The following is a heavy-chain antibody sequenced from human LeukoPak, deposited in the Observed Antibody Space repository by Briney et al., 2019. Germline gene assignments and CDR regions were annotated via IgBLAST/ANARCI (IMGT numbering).Heavy chain of an antibody. V-gene: IGHV4-34*01. CDR3: ARRGWTRSFDY. J-gene: IGHJ4*02. D-gene: IGHD3/OR15-3a*01. CDR2: INHSGIT. Sequence: SETLSLTCAVYGGSFSGYYWNWIRQPPGKGLEWIGEINHSGITNYNPSLKSRVTISVDTSKNQFSLKLSSVTAADTAVYYCARRGWTRSFDYWGQGTLVTVSS. CDR1: GGSFSGYY.